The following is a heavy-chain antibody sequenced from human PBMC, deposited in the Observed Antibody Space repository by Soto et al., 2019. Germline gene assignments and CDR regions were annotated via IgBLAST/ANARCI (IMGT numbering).Heavy chain of an antibody. D-gene: IGHD6-13*01. CDR1: GYSFSSYG. CDR3: AKSQIAEAGTLEY. J-gene: IGHJ4*02. CDR2: ISAFNANR. V-gene: IGHV1-18*01. Sequence: QIQLVQSGAEVKKPGASVRVSCKAPGYSFSSYGITWVRQAPGQGLEGMGWISAFNANRAYAQKFQGRLTLTTDTSTSTVYMELTTLKSYVTAIYCCAKSQIAEAGTLEYRRQGTLVTVSS.